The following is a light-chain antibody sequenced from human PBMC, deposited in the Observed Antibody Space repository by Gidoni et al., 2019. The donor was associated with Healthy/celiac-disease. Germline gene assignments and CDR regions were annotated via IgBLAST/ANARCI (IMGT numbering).Light chain of an antibody. V-gene: IGKV1-8*01. CDR1: QGISSY. CDR3: QQYYSYPFT. CDR2: AAS. J-gene: IGKJ3*01. Sequence: AIRMTQSPSSLSASPGDRVTITCRASQGISSYLDWYQQKPGKAPKLLIYAASTLQSGVPSRFSGSGSGTDFTLTISCLQSEDFATYYCQQYYSYPFTFGPGTKVDIK.